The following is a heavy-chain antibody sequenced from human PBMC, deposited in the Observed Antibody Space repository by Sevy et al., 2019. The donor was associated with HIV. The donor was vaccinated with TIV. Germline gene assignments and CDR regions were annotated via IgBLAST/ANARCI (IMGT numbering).Heavy chain of an antibody. D-gene: IGHD4-17*01. J-gene: IGHJ4*02. V-gene: IGHV3-23*01. CDR2: ISGSGGST. Sequence: GESLKISCAASGFTFSSYAMSWVRQAPGKGLEWVSAISGSGGSTYYADSVKGRFTISRDNSKNTLYLQMNSLRAEDTAVYYCAKDPTVYGDYVDWGQGTLVTVSS. CDR3: AKDPTVYGDYVD. CDR1: GFTFSSYA.